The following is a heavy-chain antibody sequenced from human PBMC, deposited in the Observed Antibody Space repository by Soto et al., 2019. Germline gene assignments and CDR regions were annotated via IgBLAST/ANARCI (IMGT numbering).Heavy chain of an antibody. CDR2: IYYSGST. J-gene: IGHJ6*02. Sequence: SETLSLPCTVSGGSISSSSYYWGWIRQPPGKGLEWIGSIYYSGSTYYNPSLKSRVTISVDTSKNQFSLKLSSVTAADTAVYYCARHPYSSSSPFSRMDVWGQGTTVTVSS. CDR3: ARHPYSSSSPFSRMDV. D-gene: IGHD6-6*01. V-gene: IGHV4-39*01. CDR1: GGSISSSSYY.